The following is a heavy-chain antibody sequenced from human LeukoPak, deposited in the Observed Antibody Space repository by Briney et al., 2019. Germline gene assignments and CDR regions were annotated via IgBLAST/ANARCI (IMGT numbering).Heavy chain of an antibody. CDR2: INHSGST. CDR3: AREEGKYWWDPSRGAFDI. J-gene: IGHJ3*02. Sequence: PSETLSLTCAVYGGSFSGYYWSWIRQPPGKGLEWIGEINHSGSTNYNPSLKSRVTISVDTSKNQFSLKLSSVTAADTAVYYCAREEGKYWWDPSRGAFDIWGQGTMVTVSS. D-gene: IGHD2-15*01. CDR1: GGSFSGYY. V-gene: IGHV4-34*01.